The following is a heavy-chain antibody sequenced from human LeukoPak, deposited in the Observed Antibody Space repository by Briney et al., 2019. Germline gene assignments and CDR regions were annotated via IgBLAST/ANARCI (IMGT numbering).Heavy chain of an antibody. Sequence: SETLSLTCTVSGDSISSYHWSWIRQPPGKGLEWIGYIYYSGSTNYNPSLKSRVTISVDTSKNQFSLKLSSVTAADTAVYFCARSERIIMILGGAFDVWGQGTMVTVSS. D-gene: IGHD3-22*01. CDR2: IYYSGST. J-gene: IGHJ3*01. CDR1: GDSISSYH. CDR3: ARSERIIMILGGAFDV. V-gene: IGHV4-59*08.